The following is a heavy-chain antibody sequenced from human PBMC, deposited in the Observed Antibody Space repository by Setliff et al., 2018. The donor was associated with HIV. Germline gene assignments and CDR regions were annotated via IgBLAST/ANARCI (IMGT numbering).Heavy chain of an antibody. V-gene: IGHV1-2*06. J-gene: IGHJ3*02. D-gene: IGHD1-26*01. Sequence: ASVKVSCKASEYTFTGYYMHWVRQAPGQGLEWMGRINPNSGGTNYARKFQGRVTMTRDTSITTAYMELSRLRSDDTAVYYCARGTRVGANDAFDIWGQGTMVTVSS. CDR1: EYTFTGYY. CDR3: ARGTRVGANDAFDI. CDR2: INPNSGGT.